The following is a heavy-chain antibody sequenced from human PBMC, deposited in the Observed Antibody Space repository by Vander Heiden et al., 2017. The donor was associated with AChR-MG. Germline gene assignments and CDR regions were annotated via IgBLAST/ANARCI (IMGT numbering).Heavy chain of an antibody. CDR2: FDPEDGET. Sequence: QVPLVQSGAEVKKPGASVKVSCQVSGFTPTELSMHWVRQAPGKGREWMGGFDPEDGETIYAQKFQGRVTMTEDTSTDTAYMELSSLRSEDTAVYYCATPLYYDSSGRAPSGGWGQGTLVTVSS. J-gene: IGHJ4*02. V-gene: IGHV1-24*01. D-gene: IGHD3-22*01. CDR3: ATPLYYDSSGRAPSGG. CDR1: GFTPTELS.